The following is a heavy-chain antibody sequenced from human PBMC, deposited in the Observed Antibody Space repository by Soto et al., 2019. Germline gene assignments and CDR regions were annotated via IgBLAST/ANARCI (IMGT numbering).Heavy chain of an antibody. Sequence: ESLKISCKASGYSFNSYCISWVRQLPGKVPAWLGRIDPSDSYTNYNPSFQSQVTISVDKSIDTAYLQWSSLKASDTATFYCAKHNYFGSGSSFYYHRSDLWGQGTTVTVSS. CDR2: IDPSDSYT. J-gene: IGHJ6*02. CDR1: GYSFNSYC. CDR3: AKHNYFGSGSSFYYHRSDL. D-gene: IGHD3-10*01. V-gene: IGHV5-10-1*04.